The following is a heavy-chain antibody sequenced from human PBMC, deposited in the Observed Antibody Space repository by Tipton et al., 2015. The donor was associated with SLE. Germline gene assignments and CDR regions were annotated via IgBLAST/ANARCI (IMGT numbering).Heavy chain of an antibody. V-gene: IGHV4-34*01. Sequence: TLSLTCAVYGGSFSGYYWSWIRKPPGKGLEWIGEINHSGSTNYKPSLKSRVTISVDTSKNQFSLQLTSVTAADTAVYYCAQAHVWGTYRYASDVWGQGTMVTVSS. D-gene: IGHD3-16*02. CDR2: INHSGST. J-gene: IGHJ3*01. CDR3: AQAHVWGTYRYASDV. CDR1: GGSFSGYY.